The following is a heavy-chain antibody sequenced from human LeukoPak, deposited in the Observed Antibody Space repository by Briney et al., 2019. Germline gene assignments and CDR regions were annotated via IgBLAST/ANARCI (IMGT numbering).Heavy chain of an antibody. Sequence: GASVKVSCKASGYTFTSYGISWVRQAPGQGLEWMGWISAYNGNTNYAQKLQGRVTMTTDTSTSAAYMELRSLRSDDTAVYYCARRGYSKQSWYMDVWGKGTTVTVSS. CDR1: GYTFTSYG. V-gene: IGHV1-18*01. CDR2: ISAYNGNT. CDR3: ARRGYSKQSWYMDV. D-gene: IGHD6-13*01. J-gene: IGHJ6*03.